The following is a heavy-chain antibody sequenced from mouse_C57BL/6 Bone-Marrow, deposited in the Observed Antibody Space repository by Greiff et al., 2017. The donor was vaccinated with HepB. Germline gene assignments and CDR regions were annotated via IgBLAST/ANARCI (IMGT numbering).Heavy chain of an antibody. CDR3: ARLYGSSPYWYFDV. Sequence: EVMLVEPGGGLVKPGGSLKLSCAASGFTFSSYAMSWVRQTPEKRLEWVATISDGGSYTYYPDNVKGRFTISRDNAKNNLYLQMSHLKSEDTAMYYCARLYGSSPYWYFDVWGTGTTVTVSS. CDR2: ISDGGSYT. V-gene: IGHV5-4*03. J-gene: IGHJ1*03. CDR1: GFTFSSYA. D-gene: IGHD1-1*01.